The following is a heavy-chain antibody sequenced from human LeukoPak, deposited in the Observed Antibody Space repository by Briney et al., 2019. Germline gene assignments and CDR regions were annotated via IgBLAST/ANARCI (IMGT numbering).Heavy chain of an antibody. Sequence: PGGSLRLSCSASGFTFSTYGMNWVRQAPGKGLEWVAVIWYDGSHANYADAVKGRFTISRDNSKNTLYLQMNSPRAEDTAVYYCARESSVRYFDWLLSPPWFDPWGQGTLVTVSS. CDR3: ARESSVRYFDWLLSPPWFDP. CDR1: GFTFSTYG. D-gene: IGHD3-9*01. J-gene: IGHJ5*02. CDR2: IWYDGSHA. V-gene: IGHV3-33*01.